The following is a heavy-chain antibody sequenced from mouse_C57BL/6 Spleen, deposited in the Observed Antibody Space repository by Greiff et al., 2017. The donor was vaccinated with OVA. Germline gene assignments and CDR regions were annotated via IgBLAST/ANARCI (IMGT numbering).Heavy chain of an antibody. J-gene: IGHJ3*01. D-gene: IGHD2-4*01. CDR1: GYTFTSYW. CDR2: IYPGSGST. Sequence: VQLQQPGAELVKPGASVKMSCKASGYTFTSYWITWVKQRPGQGLEWIGDIYPGSGSTNYNEKFKSKATLTVDTSSSTAYMQLSSLTSEDSAVYYCARSGDDYDGAWFAYWGQGTLVTVSA. CDR3: ARSGDDYDGAWFAY. V-gene: IGHV1-55*01.